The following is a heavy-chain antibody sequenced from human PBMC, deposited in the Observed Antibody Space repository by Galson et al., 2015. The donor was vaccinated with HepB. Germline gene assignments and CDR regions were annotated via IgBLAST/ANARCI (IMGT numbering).Heavy chain of an antibody. D-gene: IGHD6-19*01. CDR2: ISGSGGST. CDR3: AKDVQWLVSEYFQH. CDR1: GFTFSSYA. J-gene: IGHJ1*01. Sequence: SLRLSCAASGFTFSSYAMSWVRQAPGKGLEWVSAISGSGGSTYYADSVKGRFTISRDNSKNTLYLQMNSLRAEGTAVYYCAKDVQWLVSEYFQHWGQGTLVTVSS. V-gene: IGHV3-23*01.